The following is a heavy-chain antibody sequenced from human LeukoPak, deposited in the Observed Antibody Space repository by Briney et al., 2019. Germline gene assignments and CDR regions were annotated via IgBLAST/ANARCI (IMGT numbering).Heavy chain of an antibody. CDR3: AKVLGGTGYFDY. Sequence: GRSLRLSCAASGFTFRTYGMHWVRQAPGKGLEWVAAIWNDGSRKHYGDSVKGRFTISRDNSKNTVYLQMNSLRVEDTAVYYCAKVLGGTGYFDYWGQGTLVTVSS. D-gene: IGHD3-16*01. CDR1: GFTFRTYG. CDR2: IWNDGSRK. V-gene: IGHV3-33*06. J-gene: IGHJ4*02.